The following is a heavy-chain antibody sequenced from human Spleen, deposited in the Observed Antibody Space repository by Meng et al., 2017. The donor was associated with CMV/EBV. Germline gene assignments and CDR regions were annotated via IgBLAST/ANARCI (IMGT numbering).Heavy chain of an antibody. Sequence: GESLKISFSVSGLTFDDYAISWVRQAPGKGLEWVSVISGSGGTTYYADAVKGRFTMSRDNYKNTVDLQMNSVRVEDTAIYYCGKERVVVPGSGGMDVWGQGTTVTISS. J-gene: IGHJ6*02. V-gene: IGHV3-23*01. CDR2: ISGSGGTT. CDR3: GKERVVVPGSGGMDV. D-gene: IGHD2-2*01. CDR1: GLTFDDYA.